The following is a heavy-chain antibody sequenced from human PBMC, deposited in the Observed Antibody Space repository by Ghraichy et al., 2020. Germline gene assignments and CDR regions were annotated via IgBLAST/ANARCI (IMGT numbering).Heavy chain of an antibody. Sequence: GESLNISCAASGFTFSSYAMSWVRQAPGKGLEWVSAISGSGGSTYYADSVKGRFTISRDNSKNTLYLQMNSLRAEDTAVYYCAQTLTGEPPDYWGQGTLVTVSS. CDR3: AQTLTGEPPDY. CDR1: GFTFSSYA. V-gene: IGHV3-23*01. CDR2: ISGSGGST. J-gene: IGHJ4*02. D-gene: IGHD7-27*01.